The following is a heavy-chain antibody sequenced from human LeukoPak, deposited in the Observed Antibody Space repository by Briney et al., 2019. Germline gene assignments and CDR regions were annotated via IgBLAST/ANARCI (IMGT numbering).Heavy chain of an antibody. V-gene: IGHV3-74*01. Sequence: AGSLTLTCAASGFTISSYCMHWVCHGPGQGLVWVSRVNSDESSTSYADSVMGRFTISTDNSTNTLNLPMNSLTVEDTAVYYCILDCGLRNQRYYFDYWGQGTLVTVPS. J-gene: IGHJ4*02. CDR1: GFTISSYC. D-gene: IGHD1-14*01. CDR3: ILDCGLRNQRYYFDY. CDR2: VNSDESST.